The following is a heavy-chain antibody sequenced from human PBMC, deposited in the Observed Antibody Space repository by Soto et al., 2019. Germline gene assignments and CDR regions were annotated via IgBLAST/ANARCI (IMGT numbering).Heavy chain of an antibody. CDR1: GYTFTSYG. J-gene: IGHJ4*02. CDR3: ARVPYYYDSSGYYYLLDYFDY. V-gene: IGHV1-18*04. Sequence: ASVKVSCKASGYTFTSYGISWVRQAPGQGLEWMGWISAYNGNTNYAQKLQGRVTMTTDTSTSTAYMELRSLRSEDTAVYYCARVPYYYDSSGYYYLLDYFDYWGQGTLVTVSS. D-gene: IGHD3-22*01. CDR2: ISAYNGNT.